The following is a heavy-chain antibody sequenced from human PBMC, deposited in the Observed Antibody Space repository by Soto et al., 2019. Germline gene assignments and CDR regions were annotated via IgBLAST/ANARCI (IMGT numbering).Heavy chain of an antibody. D-gene: IGHD2-15*01. V-gene: IGHV1-8*01. J-gene: IGHJ4*02. CDR2: LNPNSGDT. CDR1: GYTFSSYD. Sequence: QVQLVQSGAEVKKPGASVKVSCKASGYTFSSYDINWVRQATGQGLEWMGWLNPNSGDTGYAQKFQGRTTLTRETSHSTPSIAPSTAASDDTAVHYCATSGGGAYHYWAPGALVTVSS. CDR3: ATSGGGAYHY.